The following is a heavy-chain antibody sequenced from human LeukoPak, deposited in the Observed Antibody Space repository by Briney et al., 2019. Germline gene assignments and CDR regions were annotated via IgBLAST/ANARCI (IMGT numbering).Heavy chain of an antibody. J-gene: IGHJ4*02. CDR2: ISYDGSNK. Sequence: PGGSLRLSCAASGSTFSSYAMHWVRQAPGKGLEWVAVISYDGSNKYYADSVKGRFTISRDNSKNTLYLQMNSLRAEDTAVYYCARVEFDWLLNYWGQGTLVTVSS. CDR1: GSTFSSYA. D-gene: IGHD3-9*01. V-gene: IGHV3-30-3*01. CDR3: ARVEFDWLLNY.